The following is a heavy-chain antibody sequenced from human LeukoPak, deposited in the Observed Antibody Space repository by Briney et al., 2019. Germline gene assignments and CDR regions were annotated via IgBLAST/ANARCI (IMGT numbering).Heavy chain of an antibody. J-gene: IGHJ4*02. CDR2: IHPTEGG. CDR3: ARGTDAYKIGNI. Sequence: PSETLSLTCAVFGGSFSGYYLTWIRQSPGKGLEWVGEIHPTEGGHYNPSLESRVTMSVDMSKTQFSLRMSSVTAADTAVYFCARGTDAYKIGNIWGQGSLVTVSS. D-gene: IGHD5-24*01. CDR1: GGSFSGYY. V-gene: IGHV4-34*01.